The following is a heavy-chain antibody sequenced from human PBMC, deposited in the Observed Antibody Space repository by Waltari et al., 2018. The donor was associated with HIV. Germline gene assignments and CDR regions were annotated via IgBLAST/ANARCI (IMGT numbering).Heavy chain of an antibody. CDR2: IKRQSAGGTA. D-gene: IGHD5-12*01. CDR3: TTDNMIIVALDY. CDR1: GFIFSNAW. Sequence: EVQLVESGGGLVKPGGSLRLSCAASGFIFSNAWMNWVRQAPGKGLELVGRIKRQSAGGTADYAAPVKGIFTISRDDSKNVLYLQMNSLKTEDTAVYYCTTDNMIIVALDYWGQGTLLTVSS. V-gene: IGHV3-15*01. J-gene: IGHJ4*02.